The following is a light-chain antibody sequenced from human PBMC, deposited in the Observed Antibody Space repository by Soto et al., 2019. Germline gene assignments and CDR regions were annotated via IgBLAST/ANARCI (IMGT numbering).Light chain of an antibody. J-gene: IGKJ2*01. CDR2: AAS. CDR3: QQSYSTPYT. CDR1: QSISCY. Sequence: DIQMTHSPSSLSASVGDRVTITCRASQSISCYLNWYQQNPGKAPNLLIYAASSLQSGVPSRFSGSGSGADFTLTISSLQPEDFATYYCQQSYSTPYTFGQGTNLEIK. V-gene: IGKV1-39*01.